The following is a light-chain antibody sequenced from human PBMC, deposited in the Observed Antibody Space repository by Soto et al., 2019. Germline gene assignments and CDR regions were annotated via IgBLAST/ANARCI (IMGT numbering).Light chain of an antibody. CDR3: QHYSIWPPEVT. CDR1: QSVRSK. Sequence: ILMTQSPVALSVSPGERATLSCRASQSVRSKLAWYQQKPVQAPRLLIYDASTRATDVPAKFSVSGSGTEFTLTISSLQSEDIGVYYRQHYSIWPPEVTFGGGTKVAIK. J-gene: IGKJ4*01. V-gene: IGKV3-15*01. CDR2: DAS.